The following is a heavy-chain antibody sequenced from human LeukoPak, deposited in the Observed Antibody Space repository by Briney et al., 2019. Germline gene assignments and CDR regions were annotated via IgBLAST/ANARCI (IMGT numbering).Heavy chain of an antibody. Sequence: GGSLRLSCAASGFTFSSYAMHWVRQAPGKGLEWVAVISYDGSNKYYADSVKGRFTISRDNSKNTLYLQMNSLRAEDTAVYYCASGSPVAVGAEDYFDYWGQGTLVTVSS. V-gene: IGHV3-30-3*01. D-gene: IGHD1-26*01. CDR2: ISYDGSNK. J-gene: IGHJ4*02. CDR3: ASGSPVAVGAEDYFDY. CDR1: GFTFSSYA.